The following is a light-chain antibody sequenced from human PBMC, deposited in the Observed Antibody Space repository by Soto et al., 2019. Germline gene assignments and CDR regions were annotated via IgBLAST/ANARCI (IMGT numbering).Light chain of an antibody. V-gene: IGKV3-20*01. Sequence: DIVLTQSPGTLSLSAGDSATLSCRASQSVSNNYLAWYQQKPGQAPRLLIYGASNRATGIQDRFSGSGSGTEYTLTISRLEPEDFAVYYCKQYGSSGTCGQGTKVDIK. CDR1: QSVSNNY. CDR2: GAS. CDR3: KQYGSSGT. J-gene: IGKJ1*01.